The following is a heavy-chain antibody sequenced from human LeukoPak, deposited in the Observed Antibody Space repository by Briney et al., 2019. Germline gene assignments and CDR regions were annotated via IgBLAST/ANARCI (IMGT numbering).Heavy chain of an antibody. CDR2: IYSSGST. J-gene: IGHJ3*02. V-gene: IGHV4-59*01. Sequence: SETLSLTCTVSDGSITNYDWSWVRQPPGKGLEWVPYIYSSGSTNYNPSLKSRLTISIDTSKKQFSLKMSSVTAADTALYYCARLPAARLISGAFDIWGQGTMVTVSS. D-gene: IGHD1-20*01. CDR3: ARLPAARLISGAFDI. CDR1: DGSITNYD.